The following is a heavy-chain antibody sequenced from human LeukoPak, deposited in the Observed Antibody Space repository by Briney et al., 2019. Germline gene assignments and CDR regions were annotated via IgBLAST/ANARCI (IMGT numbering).Heavy chain of an antibody. CDR1: GGSFSGYY. D-gene: IGHD6-6*01. V-gene: IGHV4-34*01. J-gene: IGHJ4*02. CDR3: ARGNKQLAQRSGFDY. Sequence: PSETLSLTCAVYGGSFSGYYWRWIRQPPGKGLEWVGEINHSGSTNYNPSLKSRVTISVDTSKNQFSLKLSSLTAADTAVYYCARGNKQLAQRSGFDYWGQGTLVTVSS. CDR2: INHSGST.